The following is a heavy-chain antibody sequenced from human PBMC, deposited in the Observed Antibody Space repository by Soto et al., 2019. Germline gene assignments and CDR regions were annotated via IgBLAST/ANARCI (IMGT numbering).Heavy chain of an antibody. Sequence: EVHLVESGGVVVQPGGSLRLSCAASGFTFDVHNMHWVRQASGKGLEWVSLISWDGETTYYADSVKGRFTISRDNSKNSLYLQMNALTTEDTALYYCASSQGDYWGQGTLVTVAS. J-gene: IGHJ4*02. V-gene: IGHV3-43*01. CDR1: GFTFDVHN. CDR3: ASSQGDY. CDR2: ISWDGETT.